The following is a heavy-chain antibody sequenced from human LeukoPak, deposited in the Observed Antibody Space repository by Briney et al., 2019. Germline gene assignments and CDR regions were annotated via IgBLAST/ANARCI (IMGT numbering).Heavy chain of an antibody. CDR3: ARDRVVRGSNPGMDV. D-gene: IGHD3-10*01. Sequence: GGSLRLSCAASGFTFSSYSMNWVRQAPGKGLEWVSSISRSSSYIYYADSVKGRFTFSRDNAKNSLYLQMNSLRAEDTAVYYCARDRVVRGSNPGMDVWGQGTTVTVSS. CDR2: ISRSSSYI. V-gene: IGHV3-21*01. J-gene: IGHJ6*02. CDR1: GFTFSSYS.